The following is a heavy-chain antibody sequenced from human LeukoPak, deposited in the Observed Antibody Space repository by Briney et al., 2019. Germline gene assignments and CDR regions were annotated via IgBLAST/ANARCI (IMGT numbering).Heavy chain of an antibody. CDR3: ARAGDSSGTRGY. V-gene: IGHV1-2*06. J-gene: IGHJ4*02. CDR1: GYTFTGYY. D-gene: IGHD3-22*01. CDR2: INPNSGGT. Sequence: ASVKVSCKASGYTFTGYYMHWVRQAPGQGLEWMGRINPNSGGTNYAQKFQGRVTMTRDTSISTAYMELSRLRSDDTAVYYRARAGDSSGTRGYRGQGTLVTLSS.